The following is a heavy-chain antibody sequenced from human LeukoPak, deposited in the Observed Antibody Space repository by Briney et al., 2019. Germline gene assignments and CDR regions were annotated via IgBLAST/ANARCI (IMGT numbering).Heavy chain of an antibody. J-gene: IGHJ6*02. CDR1: GGSFSGYY. V-gene: IGHV4-34*01. D-gene: IGHD6-19*01. CDR2: INHSGST. Sequence: SETLSLTCAVYGGSFSGYYWSWIRQPPGKGLEWIGEINHSGSTNYNPSLKSRVTISVDTSKNQFSLKLSSVTAADTTVYYCARGGVAVAGVPYYYYGMDVWGQGTTVTVSS. CDR3: ARGGVAVAGVPYYYYGMDV.